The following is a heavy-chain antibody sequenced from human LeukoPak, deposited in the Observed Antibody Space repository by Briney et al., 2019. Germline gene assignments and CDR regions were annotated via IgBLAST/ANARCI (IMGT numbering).Heavy chain of an antibody. CDR1: GFTLSSDY. D-gene: IGHD3-10*02. Sequence: PGGSLRLSCAASGFTLSSDYMGWVRQAPGKGLEWISVIYIGGTTYYADSVKGRFTISRDNSKNTLYLQMSSLRAEDTAVYYCARGSAVQGFDFWGQGTLVTVSS. V-gene: IGHV3-53*01. J-gene: IGHJ4*02. CDR2: IYIGGTT. CDR3: ARGSAVQGFDF.